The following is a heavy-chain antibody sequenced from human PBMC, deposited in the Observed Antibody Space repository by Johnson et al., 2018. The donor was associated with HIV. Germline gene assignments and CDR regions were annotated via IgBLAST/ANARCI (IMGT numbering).Heavy chain of an antibody. CDR3: ATFGYTSGWIVTDDAFDV. V-gene: IGHV3-20*04. D-gene: IGHD6-19*01. CDR1: GFTFADYG. CDR2: INWNGGST. Sequence: VQLVESGGGVVRPGGSLRLSCAASGFTFADYGMSWVRQAPGKGLEWVSGINWNGGSTGYADSVKGRFTISRDNAKNSLYLQMNSLRAEDTAVYYCATFGYTSGWIVTDDAFDVWGHGTLVTVSS. J-gene: IGHJ3*01.